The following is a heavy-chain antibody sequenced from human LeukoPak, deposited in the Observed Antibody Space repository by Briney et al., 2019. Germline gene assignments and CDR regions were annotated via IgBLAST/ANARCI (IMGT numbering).Heavy chain of an antibody. CDR3: ARWDYGSPFDY. Sequence: PGGSLRLSCAASGFTLSSYEMNWVGQAPGKGLEWASYISSSGSTIYYADSVKGRFTISRDNAKNSLYLQMNSLRAEDTAVYYCARWDYGSPFDYWGQETLVTVSS. CDR1: GFTLSSYE. CDR2: ISSSGSTI. D-gene: IGHD3-10*01. J-gene: IGHJ4*02. V-gene: IGHV3-48*03.